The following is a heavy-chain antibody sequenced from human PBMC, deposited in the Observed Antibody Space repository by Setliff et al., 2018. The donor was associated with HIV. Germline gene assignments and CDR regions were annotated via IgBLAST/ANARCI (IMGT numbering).Heavy chain of an antibody. J-gene: IGHJ4*02. CDR2: IIYGNDNT. CDR1: GYSFADYT. D-gene: IGHD6-19*01. CDR3: ARLSGWYEGDFDY. V-gene: IGHV1-3*01. Sequence: GASVKVSCKASGYSFADYTIQWVRQAPGQSLEWMGWIIYGNDNTRYSQKFQGRVTIARDTSASTAYMELSSLRSEDTAVYYCARLSGWYEGDFDYWGQGTLVTVSS.